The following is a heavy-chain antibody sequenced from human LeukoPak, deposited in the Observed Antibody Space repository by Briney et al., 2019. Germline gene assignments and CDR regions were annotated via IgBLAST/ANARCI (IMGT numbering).Heavy chain of an antibody. CDR3: AKAPIVVVPAGSDY. Sequence: GGSLRLSCAASGFTFSSYAMSWVRQAPGKGLEWVSAISGSGGITYYADSVKGRFTISRDNSKNTLYLQMNSLRAEDTAVYYCAKAPIVVVPAGSDYWGQGTLVTVSS. D-gene: IGHD2-2*01. CDR1: GFTFSSYA. V-gene: IGHV3-23*01. CDR2: ISGSGGIT. J-gene: IGHJ4*02.